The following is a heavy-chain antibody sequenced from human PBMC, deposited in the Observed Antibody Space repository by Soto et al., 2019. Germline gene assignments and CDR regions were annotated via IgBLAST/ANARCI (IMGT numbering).Heavy chain of an antibody. CDR1: GYTFASYA. J-gene: IGHJ4*02. D-gene: IGHD6-13*01. Sequence: ASVKVSCKASGYTFASYAMHWVRQAPGQRLEWMGWINAGNGNTKYSQKFQGRVTITRDTSASTAYMELSSLRSEDTAVYYCARDRIAAAGRVYWGQGTLVTVSS. CDR2: INAGNGNT. V-gene: IGHV1-3*01. CDR3: ARDRIAAAGRVY.